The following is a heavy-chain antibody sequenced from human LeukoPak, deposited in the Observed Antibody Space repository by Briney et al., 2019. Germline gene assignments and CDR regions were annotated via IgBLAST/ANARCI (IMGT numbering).Heavy chain of an antibody. V-gene: IGHV1-18*01. CDR2: ISAYNGNT. D-gene: IGHD3-10*01. CDR3: ARFPIPQGVTMVRGGPDYYYYMDV. CDR1: GYTFTSYG. Sequence: GASVKVSCKASGYTFTSYGISWVRQAPGQGLEWMGWISAYNGNTNYAQKLQGRVTMTTDTSTSTAYMELRSLRSDDTAVYYCARFPIPQGVTMVRGGPDYYYYMDVWGKGTTVTVSS. J-gene: IGHJ6*03.